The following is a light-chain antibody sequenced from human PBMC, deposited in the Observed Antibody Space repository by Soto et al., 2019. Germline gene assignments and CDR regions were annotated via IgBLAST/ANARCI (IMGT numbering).Light chain of an antibody. Sequence: QSALTQPPSASGSLGQSVTISCTGTSSDVGANNYVSWYQQHPGKAPKLILYEVTKRPSGVPDRFSGSKSGNTASLTVSGLQAEDEADYYCNSLSSGNNLYVFGSGTKVTVL. CDR3: NSLSSGNNLYV. CDR1: SSDVGANNY. J-gene: IGLJ1*01. CDR2: EVT. V-gene: IGLV2-8*01.